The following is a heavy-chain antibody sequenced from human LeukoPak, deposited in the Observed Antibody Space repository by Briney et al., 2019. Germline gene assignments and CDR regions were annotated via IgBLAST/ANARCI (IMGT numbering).Heavy chain of an antibody. V-gene: IGHV3-7*03. Sequence: GGSLRLSCAASGFTFSHFWMSWVRQAPGKGLEWAAYIKKTGSETYYVDSVKGRFTITRDNAKNSLYLQMNSLRAEDTAVYYCARGRGTWGQGTLVTVSS. J-gene: IGHJ5*02. CDR3: ARGRGT. CDR1: GFTFSHFW. CDR2: IKKTGSET. D-gene: IGHD3-10*01.